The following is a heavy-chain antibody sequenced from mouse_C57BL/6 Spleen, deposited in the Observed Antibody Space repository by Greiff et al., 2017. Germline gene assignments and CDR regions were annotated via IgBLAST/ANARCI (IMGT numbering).Heavy chain of an antibody. CDR1: GFNIKDYY. D-gene: IGHD2-12*01. V-gene: IGHV14-1*01. CDR2: IDPEDGDT. J-gene: IGHJ4*01. Sequence: EVQLQQSGAELVRPGASVKLSCTASGFNIKDYYMHWVKQRPEQGLEWIGRIDPEDGDTEYAPKFQGKATMTADTSSNTAYLQLSSLTSEDTAVYYCTTSYSNDSAMDYWGQGTSVTVSS. CDR3: TTSYSNDSAMDY.